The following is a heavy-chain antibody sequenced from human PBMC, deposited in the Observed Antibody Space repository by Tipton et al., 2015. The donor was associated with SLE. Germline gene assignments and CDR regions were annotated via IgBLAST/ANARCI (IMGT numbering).Heavy chain of an antibody. CDR3: ARARDGYNRKGDAFDI. CDR1: GGSISSGSYY. J-gene: IGHJ3*02. D-gene: IGHD5-24*01. Sequence: TLSLTCTVSGGSISSGSYYWSWIRQPAGKGLEWIGRIYTSGSTNYNPSLKSRVTISVDTSKNQFSLKLSSVTAADTAVYYCARARDGYNRKGDAFDIWGQGTMVTVSS. V-gene: IGHV4-61*02. CDR2: IYTSGST.